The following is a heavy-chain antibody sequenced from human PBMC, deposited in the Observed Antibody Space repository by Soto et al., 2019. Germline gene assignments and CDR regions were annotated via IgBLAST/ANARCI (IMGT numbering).Heavy chain of an antibody. CDR3: ARDSLAVRPGHYYAMDV. Sequence: QVQLQESGPGLVEPSGTLSLTCAVSGASISSSNWWSWVRQSPGKGLEWIGEIFHSGDTSYNPSLKSRVIISVDKSKNQFSLRLTSVTASDTAVYFCARDSLAVRPGHYYAMDVWGQGTTLIVSS. CDR2: IFHSGDT. V-gene: IGHV4-4*02. D-gene: IGHD6-6*01. CDR1: GASISSSNW. J-gene: IGHJ6*02.